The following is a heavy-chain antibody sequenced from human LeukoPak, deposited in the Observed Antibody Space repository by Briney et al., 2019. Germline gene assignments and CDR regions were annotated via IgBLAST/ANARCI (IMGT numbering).Heavy chain of an antibody. CDR2: IYYSGST. V-gene: IGHV4-31*02. J-gene: IGHJ3*02. CDR1: GFTFSSYA. Sequence: LRLSCAASGFTFSSYAMSWVRQHPGKGLEWIGYIYYSGSTYYNPSLKSRVTISVDTSKNQFSLKLSSVTAADTAVYYCARVGRTYYYDSSGYKNAFDIWGQGTMVTVSS. D-gene: IGHD3-22*01. CDR3: ARVGRTYYYDSSGYKNAFDI.